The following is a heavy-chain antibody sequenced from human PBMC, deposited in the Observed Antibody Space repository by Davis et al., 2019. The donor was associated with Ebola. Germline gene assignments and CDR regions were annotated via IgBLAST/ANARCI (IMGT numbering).Heavy chain of an antibody. CDR3: ARDLGFSPLVTTGWFDP. CDR2: INAGNGNT. V-gene: IGHV1-3*01. CDR1: GFTFSSYA. D-gene: IGHD2-21*02. Sequence: GGSLRLSCAASGFTFSSYAMHWVRQAPGQRLEWMGWINAGNGNTKYSQKFQGRVTITRDTSASTAYMELSSLRSEDTAVYYCARDLGFSPLVTTGWFDPWGQGTLVTVSS. J-gene: IGHJ5*02.